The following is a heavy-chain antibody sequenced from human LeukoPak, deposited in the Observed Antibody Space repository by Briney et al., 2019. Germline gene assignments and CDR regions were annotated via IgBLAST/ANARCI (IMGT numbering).Heavy chain of an antibody. D-gene: IGHD3-10*01. CDR2: INPSGGST. V-gene: IGHV1-46*01. CDR1: GYTFTSYY. Sequence: ASVKVSCKASGYTFTSYYMHWVRQAPGQGLEWMGIINPSGGSTSYAQKFQGRVTMTRDTSTSTVYMELSSLRSEDTAVYYCARGARKYYGSGSNAHGMDVWGQGTTVTVSS. CDR3: ARGARKYYGSGSNAHGMDV. J-gene: IGHJ6*02.